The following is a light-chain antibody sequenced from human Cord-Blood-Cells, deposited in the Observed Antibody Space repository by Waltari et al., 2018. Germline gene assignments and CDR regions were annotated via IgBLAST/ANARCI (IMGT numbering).Light chain of an antibody. Sequence: DLVMTQPPLSLPVTPGEPASISCSSSQSLLHINVYNYLDWYLQKPGQSPQLLIYLGSNRAAGVSDRFSGSRSGTEFTLKCSRGEAEDVGVYYCRPALQAPATSGAGTEVDI. J-gene: IGKJ4*01. CDR2: LGS. CDR3: RPALQAPAT. CDR1: QSLLHINVYNY. V-gene: IGKV2-28*01.